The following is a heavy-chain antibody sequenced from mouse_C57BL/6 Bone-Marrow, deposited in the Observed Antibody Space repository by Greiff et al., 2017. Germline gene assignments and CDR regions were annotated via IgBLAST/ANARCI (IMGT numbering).Heavy chain of an antibody. CDR2: IDPENGDT. CDR1: GFNIKDDY. D-gene: IGHD1-1*01. J-gene: IGHJ1*03. CDR3: TTGRFITTVVATNFDV. V-gene: IGHV14-4*01. Sequence: VQLQQSGAELVRPGASVKLSCTASGFNIKDDYMHWVKQRPEQGLEWIGWIDPENGDTEYASKFQGTATITADTSSNPAYLQLSSLTSEDTAVYYCTTGRFITTVVATNFDVWGTGTTVTVSS.